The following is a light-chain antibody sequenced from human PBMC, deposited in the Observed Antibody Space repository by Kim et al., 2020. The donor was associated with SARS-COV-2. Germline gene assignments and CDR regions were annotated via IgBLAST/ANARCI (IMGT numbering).Light chain of an antibody. J-gene: IGKJ1*01. V-gene: IGKV1-5*03. Sequence: ASVGDRVTITCRASQSINFWLAWYQQKPGRAPKLLIYKTSNLESGVPSTFSGTGSGTIFTLTISSLQPDDSATYYCQQYDSYPWTFGQGTKVDIK. CDR2: KTS. CDR3: QQYDSYPWT. CDR1: QSINFW.